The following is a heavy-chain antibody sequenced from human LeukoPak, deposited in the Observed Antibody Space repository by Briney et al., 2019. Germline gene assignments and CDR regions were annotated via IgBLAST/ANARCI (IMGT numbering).Heavy chain of an antibody. J-gene: IGHJ4*02. Sequence: SETLSLTCAVSGYSISSGYYWGWIRQPPGKGLEWIGSVYHSGSTYYNPSLKSRVTISVDTSKNQFSLKLSSVTAADTAVYYCARQAPYDFWSGYHYYFDYWGQGTLVTVSS. CDR2: VYHSGST. V-gene: IGHV4-38-2*01. CDR3: ARQAPYDFWSGYHYYFDY. CDR1: GYSISSGYY. D-gene: IGHD3-3*01.